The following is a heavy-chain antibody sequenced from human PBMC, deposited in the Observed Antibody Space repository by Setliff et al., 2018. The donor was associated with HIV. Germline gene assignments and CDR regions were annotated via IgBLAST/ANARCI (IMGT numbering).Heavy chain of an antibody. CDR3: ARLSIPAYYYMDV. J-gene: IGHJ6*03. CDR1: GYTFTTYG. V-gene: IGHV1-18*01. D-gene: IGHD2-21*01. Sequence: GASVKVSCKASGYTFTTYGITWVRQAPGQGPEWMGWISTYNGNTNYAQKFQGRVTMTTVTSTSTAYMELRSLRSDDTAVYYCARLSIPAYYYMDVWGKGTTVTVSS. CDR2: ISTYNGNT.